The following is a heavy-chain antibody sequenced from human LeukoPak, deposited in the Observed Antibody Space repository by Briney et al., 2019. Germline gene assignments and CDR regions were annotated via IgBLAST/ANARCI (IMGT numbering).Heavy chain of an antibody. D-gene: IGHD3-10*01. CDR1: GYTFTSYY. CDR2: INPSGGST. Sequence: GASVKVSCKASGYTFTSYYMHWVRRAPGQGLEWMGIINPSGGSTSYAQKFQGRVTMTRDTSTSTVYMELSSLRSEDTAVYYCARVRSRVRGAFDIWGQGTMVTVSS. V-gene: IGHV1-46*01. J-gene: IGHJ3*02. CDR3: ARVRSRVRGAFDI.